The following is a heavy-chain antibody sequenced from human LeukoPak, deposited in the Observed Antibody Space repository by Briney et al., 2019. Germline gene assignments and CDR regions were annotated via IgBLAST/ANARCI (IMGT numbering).Heavy chain of an antibody. Sequence: GGSLRLSCAASGFTFTSFWMHWVRQAPGQGLVWVSRINNDGSGTSYADSVKGRFTISRDNAKNTLFLQMNSLRAEDTAVYYCARGNSFSYPDWGQGTLVTVSS. CDR2: INNDGSGT. CDR3: ARGNSFSYPD. V-gene: IGHV3-74*01. D-gene: IGHD3-16*02. CDR1: GFTFTSFW. J-gene: IGHJ1*01.